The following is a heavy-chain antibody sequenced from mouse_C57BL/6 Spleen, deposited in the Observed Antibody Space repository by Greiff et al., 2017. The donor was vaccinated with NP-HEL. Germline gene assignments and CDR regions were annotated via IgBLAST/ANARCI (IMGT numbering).Heavy chain of an antibody. J-gene: IGHJ4*01. V-gene: IGHV7-3*01. CDR1: GFTFTDYY. D-gene: IGHD2-3*01. CDR2: IRNKANGYTT. Sequence: DVQLVESGGGLVQPGGSLSLSCAASGFTFTDYYMSWVRQPPGKALEWLGFIRNKANGYTTEYSASVKGRFTISRDNSQSILYLQMNALRAEDSATYYCASSYDGYYDYAMDYWGQGTSVTVSS. CDR3: ASSYDGYYDYAMDY.